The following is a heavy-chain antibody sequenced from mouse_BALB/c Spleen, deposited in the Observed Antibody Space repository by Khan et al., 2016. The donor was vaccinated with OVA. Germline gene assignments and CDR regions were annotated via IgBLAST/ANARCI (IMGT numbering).Heavy chain of an antibody. J-gene: IGHJ3*01. CDR1: GFTFSSYA. V-gene: IGHV5-9-3*01. CDR2: INSDGAYT. D-gene: IGHD1-3*01. Sequence: EVELVVSGGGLVKPGGSLKLSCAASGFTFSSYAVSWVRQTPEKRLEWVATINSDGAYTYYPDIVKGRFTIFRDNAMNTLYLQMSSLRSVDSAMYYCARHNFGPFAYWGQGTLVTVSA. CDR3: ARHNFGPFAY.